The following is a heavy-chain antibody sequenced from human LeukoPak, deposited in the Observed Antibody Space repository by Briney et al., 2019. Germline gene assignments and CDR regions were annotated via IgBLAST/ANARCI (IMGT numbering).Heavy chain of an antibody. D-gene: IGHD5-12*01. Sequence: SETLSITCTVSGGSISSYYWSWIRQPPGKGLEWIGYIYYSGSTNYNPSLKSRVTISVDTSKNQFSLKLSSVTAADTAVYYCARVGASGYDRSYYFDYWGQGTLVTVSS. CDR3: ARVGASGYDRSYYFDY. CDR2: IYYSGST. V-gene: IGHV4-59*01. CDR1: GGSISSYY. J-gene: IGHJ4*02.